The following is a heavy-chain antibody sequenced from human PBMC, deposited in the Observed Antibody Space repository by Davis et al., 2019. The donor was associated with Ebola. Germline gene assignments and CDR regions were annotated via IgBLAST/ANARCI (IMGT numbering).Heavy chain of an antibody. D-gene: IGHD1-26*01. CDR2: ISSDGSST. V-gene: IGHV3-74*01. Sequence: GESLNIPCAAPGFPFSRYWMHWVRQAPGKGLVWVSRISSDGSSTNYADSVKGRFTISRDNAKDTLFIQMNSLRAEDTAVYYCARAKPASGRAVDYWGQGTLVTVSS. J-gene: IGHJ4*02. CDR1: GFPFSRYW. CDR3: ARAKPASGRAVDY.